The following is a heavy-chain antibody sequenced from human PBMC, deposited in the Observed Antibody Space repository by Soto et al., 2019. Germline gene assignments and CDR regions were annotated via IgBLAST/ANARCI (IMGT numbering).Heavy chain of an antibody. CDR3: AKEDSGFSGYMDV. CDR2: ITWHSDGM. J-gene: IGHJ6*03. V-gene: IGHV3-9*01. D-gene: IGHD3-10*01. CDR1: GFNFNDHG. Sequence: VQLVESGGGLVQPGRSLRLSCTASGFNFNDHGMHWVRQAPGKGLEWVSGITWHSDGMGYADSVKGRFTISRDNAKNSLYLQMNSLRVEDTALYYCAKEDSGFSGYMDVWGKGTTVTVSS.